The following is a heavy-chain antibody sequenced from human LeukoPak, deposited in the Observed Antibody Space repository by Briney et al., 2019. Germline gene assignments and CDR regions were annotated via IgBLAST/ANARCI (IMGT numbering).Heavy chain of an antibody. CDR3: ARSYCGGDCYLWAFDI. D-gene: IGHD2-21*02. CDR1: GGSISSYY. V-gene: IGHV4-59*01. Sequence: SETLSLTCTVSGGSISSYYWSWIRQPPGKGLEWIGYIYYSGSTNYNPSLKSRVTISVDTSKNQFSLKLSSATAADTAVYYCARSYCGGDCYLWAFDIWGQGTMVTVSS. CDR2: IYYSGST. J-gene: IGHJ3*02.